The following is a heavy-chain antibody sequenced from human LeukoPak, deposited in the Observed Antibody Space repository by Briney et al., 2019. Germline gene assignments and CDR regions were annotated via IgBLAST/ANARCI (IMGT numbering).Heavy chain of an antibody. CDR1: GGSFSGYY. Sequence: PSETLSLTCAAYGGSFSGYYWGWIRQPPGKGLEWIGSIHYSGSTYYNPSLRSRVSVSVDTSKNEFSLKLYSVTAADTAVYHCAKSDHSKTYYFDYWGQGTLVTVSS. D-gene: IGHD4-11*01. J-gene: IGHJ4*02. CDR3: AKSDHSKTYYFDY. V-gene: IGHV4-34*01. CDR2: IHYSGST.